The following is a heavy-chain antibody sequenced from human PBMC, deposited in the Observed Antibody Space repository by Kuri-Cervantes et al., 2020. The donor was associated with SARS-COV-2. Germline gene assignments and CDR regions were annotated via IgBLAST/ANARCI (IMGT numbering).Heavy chain of an antibody. J-gene: IGHJ4*02. V-gene: IGHV1-8*01. CDR1: GYTFTSYD. D-gene: IGHD4-17*01. Sequence: ASVKVSCKASGYTFTSYDINWVRQATGQGLEWMGWMNPNSGNTGYAQKFQGRVTMTRNTSISTAYMELSSLRSEDTAVYYCALYGDYDPAFYIWGQGTLVTVSS. CDR3: ALYGDYDPAFYI. CDR2: MNPNSGNT.